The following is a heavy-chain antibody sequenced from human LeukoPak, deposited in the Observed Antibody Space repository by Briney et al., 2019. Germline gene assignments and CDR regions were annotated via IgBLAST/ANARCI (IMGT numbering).Heavy chain of an antibody. CDR1: GGSIRNYY. J-gene: IGHJ4*02. Sequence: SETLSLTCTVSGGSIRNYYWSWIRQPPGKGLEWIGYIYYSESTNNNFSRKSRVTISLDTSKNQFSLKLSSVTAADTAVYYCARQRCLGSSCHFDYWGQGTLVTVSS. V-gene: IGHV4-59*08. CDR2: IYYSEST. D-gene: IGHD6-13*01. CDR3: ARQRCLGSSCHFDY.